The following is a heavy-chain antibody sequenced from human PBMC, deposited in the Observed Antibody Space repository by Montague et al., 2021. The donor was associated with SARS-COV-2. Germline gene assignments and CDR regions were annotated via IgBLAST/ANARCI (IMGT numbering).Heavy chain of an antibody. CDR3: ARDGRFGELDY. J-gene: IGHJ4*02. Sequence: SLRLSCAASGFTFRAYEMNWVRQAPGKGLEWVSYISSSGSTIYYADSVKGRFTISGDNAKNSLYLQMNGLRAEDTAVYYCARDGRFGELDYWGQGTLVTVST. V-gene: IGHV3-48*03. D-gene: IGHD3-10*01. CDR1: GFTFRAYE. CDR2: ISSSGSTI.